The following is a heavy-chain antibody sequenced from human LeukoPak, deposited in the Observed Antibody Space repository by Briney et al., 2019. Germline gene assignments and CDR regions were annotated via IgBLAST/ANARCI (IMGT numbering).Heavy chain of an antibody. CDR1: GYTFTGYY. V-gene: IGHV1-2*04. D-gene: IGHD6-13*01. CDR3: ARGAGYSSSCYPFHY. CDR2: INPNSGGT. J-gene: IGHJ4*02. Sequence: GASVKVSCKACGYTFTGYYMQWVRQAPGQGLEWMGWINPNSGGTNYAQKFQGWVTMTRDTSISTAYMELSRLRSDDTAVYYCARGAGYSSSCYPFHYWGQGSLVTVSS.